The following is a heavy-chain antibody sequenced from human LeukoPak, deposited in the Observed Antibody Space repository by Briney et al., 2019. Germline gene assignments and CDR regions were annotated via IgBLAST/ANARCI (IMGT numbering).Heavy chain of an antibody. CDR2: MNPNSGST. Sequence: ASVKVSCKASGYTFTSYDINWVRQATGQGLEWMGWMNPNSGSTGYAQKFQGRVTMTRNTSISTAYMELSSLRSEDTAVYYCARRDYDFWSGYSPDNWFDPWGQGTLVTVSS. D-gene: IGHD3-3*01. J-gene: IGHJ5*02. CDR1: GYTFTSYD. V-gene: IGHV1-8*01. CDR3: ARRDYDFWSGYSPDNWFDP.